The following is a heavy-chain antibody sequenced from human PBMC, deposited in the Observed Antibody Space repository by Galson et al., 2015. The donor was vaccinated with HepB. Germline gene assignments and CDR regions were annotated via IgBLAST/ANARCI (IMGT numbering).Heavy chain of an antibody. CDR1: GYTFTSYG. CDR2: ISAYNGNT. CDR3: ARDGLAAAGSNPPYYYYYGMDV. V-gene: IGHV1-18*01. Sequence: SVKVSCKASGYTFTSYGISWVRQAPGQGLEWMGWISAYNGNTNYAQKLQGRVTMTTDTSTSTAYMELRSLRSDDTAVYYCARDGLAAAGSNPPYYYYYGMDVWGQGTTVTVSS. J-gene: IGHJ6*02. D-gene: IGHD6-13*01.